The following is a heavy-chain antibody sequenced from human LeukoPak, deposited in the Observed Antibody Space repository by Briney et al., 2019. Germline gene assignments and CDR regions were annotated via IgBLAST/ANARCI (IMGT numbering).Heavy chain of an antibody. CDR3: AKEMKYYGSGSSDFDY. V-gene: IGHV3-23*01. Sequence: GGSLRLSCAASGFTFSAYDMSWVRQGPGKGLEWVSCVTGSGSTTYYADSVKGRFTISRDNSKNTVYLQMNSLRAEDTAVYYCAKEMKYYGSGSSDFDYWGQGTLVTVSS. CDR2: VTGSGSTT. D-gene: IGHD3-10*01. J-gene: IGHJ4*02. CDR1: GFTFSAYD.